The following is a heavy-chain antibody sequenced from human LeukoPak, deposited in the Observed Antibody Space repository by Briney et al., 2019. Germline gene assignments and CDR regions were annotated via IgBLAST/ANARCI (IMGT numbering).Heavy chain of an antibody. Sequence: GGSLRLSCVASGFTFSTYGMHWVRQAPGKGLEWVAFIEYEGGNNKYYADSVKGRFTISRDNSKYTLYLQMNSLRAEDTAFYYCAKDKEYASGSYPMEFWGREPLVTVSS. CDR2: IEYEGGNNK. V-gene: IGHV3-30*02. CDR3: AKDKEYASGSYPMEF. CDR1: GFTFSTYG. J-gene: IGHJ4*02. D-gene: IGHD3-10*01.